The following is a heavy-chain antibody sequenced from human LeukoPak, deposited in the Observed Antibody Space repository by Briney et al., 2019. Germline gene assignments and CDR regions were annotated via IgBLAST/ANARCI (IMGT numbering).Heavy chain of an antibody. V-gene: IGHV1-2*06. CDR3: ARVPYTTYGFDY. CDR2: INPNSGGT. D-gene: IGHD4-17*01. CDR1: GYTFTGYY. Sequence: ASVKVSCKASGYTFTGYYMHWVRQAPGQGLEWMGRINPNSGGTNYAQKFQGRVTMTRDTSISTAYMELSRLRSDDTAVYYCARVPYTTYGFDYWGQGTLVTVSS. J-gene: IGHJ4*02.